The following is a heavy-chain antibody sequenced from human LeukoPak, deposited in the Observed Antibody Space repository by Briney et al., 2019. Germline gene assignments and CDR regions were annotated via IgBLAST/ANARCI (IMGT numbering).Heavy chain of an antibody. D-gene: IGHD4-17*01. CDR1: GFTFSNYG. J-gene: IGHJ6*02. Sequence: GGSLRLSCAASGFTFSNYGMHWVRQAPGKGLEWVAVISYDGSNKYYGDSVKGRFTISRDNSKNTLYLQMNSLRAEDTAVYYCVKSTTVTTWDYYYGMDVWGQGTTVTVSS. V-gene: IGHV3-30*18. CDR2: ISYDGSNK. CDR3: VKSTTVTTWDYYYGMDV.